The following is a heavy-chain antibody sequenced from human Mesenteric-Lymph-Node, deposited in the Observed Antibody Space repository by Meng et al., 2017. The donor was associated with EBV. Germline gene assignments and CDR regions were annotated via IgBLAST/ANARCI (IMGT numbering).Heavy chain of an antibody. CDR3: ARGAATMPLEY. Sequence: QVQLVQSGAEVKKPGSSVKVSCKASGGTFSNYAFSWVRQAPGQGLEWMGGIVPIFGTTTYAQKFQGRLTITADEATSTAHMELHGLRSDDTALYFCARGAATMPLEYWGQGALVTVSS. D-gene: IGHD5-12*01. V-gene: IGHV1-69*01. CDR2: IVPIFGTT. CDR1: GGTFSNYA. J-gene: IGHJ4*02.